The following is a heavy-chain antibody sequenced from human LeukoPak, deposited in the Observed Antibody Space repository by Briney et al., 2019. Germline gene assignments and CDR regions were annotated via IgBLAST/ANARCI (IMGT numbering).Heavy chain of an antibody. V-gene: IGHV4-34*01. Sequence: SETLSLTCAVYGGSFSGYYWSWIRQPPGKGLEWIGEINHSGSTTSTPSLKTPVTISVSTSKNPFSLKLSSVTAVDTAVYYCARVLDSSGYYYGFDPWGQGTLVTVSS. CDR3: ARVLDSSGYYYGFDP. CDR1: GGSFSGYY. CDR2: INHSGST. D-gene: IGHD3-22*01. J-gene: IGHJ5*02.